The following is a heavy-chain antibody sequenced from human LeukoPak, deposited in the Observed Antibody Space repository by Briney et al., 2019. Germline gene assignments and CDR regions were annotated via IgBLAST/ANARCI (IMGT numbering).Heavy chain of an antibody. D-gene: IGHD3-10*01. V-gene: IGHV4-59*08. Sequence: SETLSLTCTVSGDSISSYYWSWIRQPPGKGLEWIGYIYYSGSTNYNPSLKSRVTISVDTSKNQFSLKLSSVTAADTAVYYCARQSGSGSYRADYWGQGTLVTVSS. CDR2: IYYSGST. CDR3: ARQSGSGSYRADY. J-gene: IGHJ4*02. CDR1: GDSISSYY.